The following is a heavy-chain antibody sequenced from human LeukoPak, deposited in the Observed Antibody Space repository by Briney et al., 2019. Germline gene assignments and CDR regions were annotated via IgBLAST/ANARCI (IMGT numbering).Heavy chain of an antibody. V-gene: IGHV4-34*01. CDR1: GGSFSGYY. CDR2: INHSGST. Sequence: SETLSLTCAVYGGSFSGYYWSWIRQPPGKGLEWIGEINHSGSTNYNPSLKSRVTISVDTSKNQFSLKLSSVTAADTAVYYCARKGWLQGAFDIWGQGTMVTVSS. D-gene: IGHD5-24*01. J-gene: IGHJ3*02. CDR3: ARKGWLQGAFDI.